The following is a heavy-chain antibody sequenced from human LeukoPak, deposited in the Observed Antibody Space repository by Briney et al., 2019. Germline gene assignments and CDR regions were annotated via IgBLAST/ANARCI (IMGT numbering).Heavy chain of an antibody. Sequence: ASVKVSCKASGYTFTNDGITWVRQAPGQGLEWMGWISGYNGNTNYAQKLQGRVTMTRDTSTSTVYMELRSLRSDDTAVYYCARGEKEWELLSYSDYWGQGTLVTVSS. V-gene: IGHV1-18*01. CDR2: ISGYNGNT. CDR3: ARGEKEWELLSYSDY. J-gene: IGHJ4*02. D-gene: IGHD1-26*01. CDR1: GYTFTNDG.